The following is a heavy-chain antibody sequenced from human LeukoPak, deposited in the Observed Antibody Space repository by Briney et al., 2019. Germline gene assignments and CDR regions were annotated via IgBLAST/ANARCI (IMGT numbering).Heavy chain of an antibody. J-gene: IGHJ5*02. CDR1: GFTFSSYG. CDR3: ARDSFCSSTSCYPDFDP. V-gene: IGHV3-33*01. D-gene: IGHD2-2*01. Sequence: GGSLRLSCAASGFTFSSYGMHWVRQAPGKGLGWVAVIWYDGSNKYYADSVKGRFTISRDNSKNTLYLQMNSLRAEDTAVYYCARDSFCSSTSCYPDFDPWGQGTLVTVSS. CDR2: IWYDGSNK.